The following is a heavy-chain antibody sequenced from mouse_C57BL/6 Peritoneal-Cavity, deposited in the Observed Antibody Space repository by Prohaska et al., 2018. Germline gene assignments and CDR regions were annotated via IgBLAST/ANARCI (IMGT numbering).Heavy chain of an antibody. J-gene: IGHJ3*01. CDR3: TVDSGGYYGVAY. CDR1: CFPFTTGYY. Sequence: QLQLQESGSGLVKPSQSLFLTCSITCFPFTTGYYWIWLRPSPRTPLAWMGYITHSGETFYNPSLQSPISITRETSKRHFFLQLISVSTEDSAMYYCTVDSGGYYGVAYWGKGTLVTVSA. CDR2: ITHSGET. V-gene: IGHV12-3*01. D-gene: IGHD1-1*01.